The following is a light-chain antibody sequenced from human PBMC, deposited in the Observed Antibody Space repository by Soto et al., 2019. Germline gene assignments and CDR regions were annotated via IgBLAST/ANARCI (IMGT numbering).Light chain of an antibody. CDR1: SSDVGAYDY. CDR3: TSYTTSTTYV. V-gene: IGLV2-14*01. Sequence: QPVLTQPASVSASPGQSITVSCTGTSSDVGAYDYVSWYQHHPGKAPKLVIFEVTNRPSGVSNRFSGSKSGNTASLTISGLQAEDEADYHCTSYTTSTTYVFGTGTKLTVL. CDR2: EVT. J-gene: IGLJ1*01.